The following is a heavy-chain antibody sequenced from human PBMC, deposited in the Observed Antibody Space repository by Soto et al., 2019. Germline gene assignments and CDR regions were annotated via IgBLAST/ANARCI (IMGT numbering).Heavy chain of an antibody. D-gene: IGHD2-2*01. CDR2: IYYSGST. J-gene: IGHJ5*02. CDR3: ARAQRIVVVPAAIAGWFDP. V-gene: IGHV4-59*01. Sequence: GKGLEWIGYIYYSGSTNYNPSLKSRVTISVDTSKNQFSLKLSSVTAADTAVYYCARAQRIVVVPAAIAGWFDPWGQGTLVTVSS.